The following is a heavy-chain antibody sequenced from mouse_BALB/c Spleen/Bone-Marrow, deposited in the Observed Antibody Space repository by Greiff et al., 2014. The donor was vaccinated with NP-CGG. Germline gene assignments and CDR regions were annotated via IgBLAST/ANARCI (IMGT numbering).Heavy chain of an antibody. CDR1: GFTFTDYY. V-gene: IGHV7-3*02. D-gene: IGHD1-1*02. Sequence: EVQLEQSGGGLVQPGGSLRLSCATSGFTFTDYYMSWVRQPPGKALEWLGFIRNKANGYTTEYSASVKGRFTISRDNSQSILYLQMNTLRAEDSATYYCARDKNYGSYWSFDVWGAGTTVGVSS. CDR2: IRNKANGYTT. CDR3: ARDKNYGSYWSFDV. J-gene: IGHJ1*01.